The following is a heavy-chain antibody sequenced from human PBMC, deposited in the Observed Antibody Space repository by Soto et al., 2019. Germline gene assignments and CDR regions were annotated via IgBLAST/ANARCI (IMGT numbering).Heavy chain of an antibody. J-gene: IGHJ4*02. CDR3: VRDWESTTQTWGFGDS. D-gene: IGHD1-1*01. CDR2: IIPIFGVT. CDR1: GGTFSSYT. V-gene: IGHV1-69*08. Sequence: QVQLVQSGAEVKKPGSSVKVSCKASGGTFSSYTITWVRQAPGQGLEWLGGIIPIFGVTNYAQKFQDRVTITADRSTTTAYMELSRLRSEDTAVYYCVRDWESTTQTWGFGDSWGQGTLVTVSS.